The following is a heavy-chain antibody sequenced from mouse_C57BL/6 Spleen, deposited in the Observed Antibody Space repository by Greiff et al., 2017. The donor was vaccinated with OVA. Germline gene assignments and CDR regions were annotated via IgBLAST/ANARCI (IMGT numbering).Heavy chain of an antibody. Sequence: QVQLQQSGAELAKPGASVKLSCKASGYTFTSYWMHWVKQRPGQGLEWIGYINPSSGYTKYNQKFKDKAKLTADKSSSTAYMQLSSLTYEDSAVYYFARSSNWERFAYWGQGTLVTVSA. CDR1: GYTFTSYW. CDR3: ARSSNWERFAY. V-gene: IGHV1-7*01. CDR2: INPSSGYT. J-gene: IGHJ3*01. D-gene: IGHD4-1*01.